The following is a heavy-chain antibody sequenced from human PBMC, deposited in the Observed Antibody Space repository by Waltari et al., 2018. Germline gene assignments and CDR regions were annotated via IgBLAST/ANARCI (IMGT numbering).Heavy chain of an antibody. CDR2: ISYDGSNK. J-gene: IGHJ4*02. D-gene: IGHD6-13*01. CDR1: GFTFSSYA. V-gene: IGHV3-30-3*01. CDR3: ARDSGSSWYFDY. Sequence: QVQLVESGGGVVQPGRSLRLSCAASGFTFSSYAMHWVRQAPGKGLELVAVISYDGSNKYYADSVKGRFTISRDNSKNTLYLQMNSLRAEDTAVYYCARDSGSSWYFDYWGQGTLVTVSS.